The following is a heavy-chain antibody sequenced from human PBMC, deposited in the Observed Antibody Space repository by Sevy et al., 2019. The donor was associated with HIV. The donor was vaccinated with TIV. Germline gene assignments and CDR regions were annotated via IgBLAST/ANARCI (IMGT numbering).Heavy chain of an antibody. CDR2: IVPMFGTA. Sequence: ASVKVSCQASGGTFSSHRFTWVRQAPGQGLECLGSIVPMFGTADYAQKFEGRVTITADESTRTAYMELTRLKSDDTAVYYCARQITLVQGVLASDWFDSWGQGTLVTVSS. D-gene: IGHD3-10*01. CDR3: ARQITLVQGVLASDWFDS. J-gene: IGHJ5*01. V-gene: IGHV1-69*13. CDR1: GGTFSSHR.